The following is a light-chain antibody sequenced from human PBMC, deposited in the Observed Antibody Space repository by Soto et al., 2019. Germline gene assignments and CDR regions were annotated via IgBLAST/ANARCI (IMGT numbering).Light chain of an antibody. V-gene: IGKV3-11*01. CDR2: DPS. J-gene: IGKJ4*01. CDR1: QSVSNY. Sequence: EIVLTQSPATLSLSSGETATLSCRASQSVSNYLAWYQQKSGQPPRLLIYDPSDRATGIPARFSGSGSGTDFTLTISSLEPEDVAVYYCQQRINWPLTLGGGTKVEIK. CDR3: QQRINWPLT.